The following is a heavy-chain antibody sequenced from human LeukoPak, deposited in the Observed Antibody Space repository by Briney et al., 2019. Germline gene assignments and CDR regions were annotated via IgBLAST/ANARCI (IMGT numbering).Heavy chain of an antibody. J-gene: IGHJ6*02. CDR3: ASGSSTVKYYYGIDV. Sequence: VKPSETLSLTCTVSGRSISSYYWSWIRQPPGKGLEWIGYMYHSGSTNYNPSLKNRVTISVDTSKNQFSLKLISVTAADTAVYYCASGSSTVKYYYGIDVWGRGTTVTVSS. V-gene: IGHV4-59*01. D-gene: IGHD4-17*01. CDR2: MYHSGST. CDR1: GRSISSYY.